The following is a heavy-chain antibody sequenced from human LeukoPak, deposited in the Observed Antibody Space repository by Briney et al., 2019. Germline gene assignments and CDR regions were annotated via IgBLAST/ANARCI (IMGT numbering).Heavy chain of an antibody. CDR1: GFTFTSYA. Sequence: PGGSLRLSCAASGFTFTSYALPWVPLAPGKGLEGVSTISGSGGSTYYADSVKGRFTISRDNSKNTLYLQMNSLGADDTAAYYCAKEKVTNIYYFDSWGQGALVTVSS. CDR2: ISGSGGST. CDR3: AKEKVTNIYYFDS. J-gene: IGHJ4*02. D-gene: IGHD2-21*01. V-gene: IGHV3-23*01.